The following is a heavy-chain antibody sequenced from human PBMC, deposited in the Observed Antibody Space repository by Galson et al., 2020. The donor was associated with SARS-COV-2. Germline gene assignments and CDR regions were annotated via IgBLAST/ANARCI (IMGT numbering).Heavy chain of an antibody. Sequence: LTCAASRFTFSSNSINSVRHAPEKGLGRVSCISSSDSYTYYVDPVKGRFTIPRDNATNSPYLQRDRLRAEDTAVYDFARDPRYGSSWKSYYYDYMDVWGKGTTVTVSS. CDR3: ARDPRYGSSWKSYYYDYMDV. CDR2: ISSSDSYT. CDR1: RFTFSSNS. J-gene: IGHJ6*03. V-gene: IGHV3-21*01. D-gene: IGHD6-13*01.